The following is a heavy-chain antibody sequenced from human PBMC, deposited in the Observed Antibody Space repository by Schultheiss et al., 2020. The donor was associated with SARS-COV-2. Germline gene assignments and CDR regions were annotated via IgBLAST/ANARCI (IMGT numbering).Heavy chain of an antibody. CDR1: GYSFTSYW. D-gene: IGHD3-10*01. Sequence: GGSLRLSCKGSGYSFTSYWIGWVRQMPGKGLEWMGIIYPGDSDTRYSPSFQGQVTISADKSISTAYLQWSSLKASDTAMYYCARLGKWFGELLHVWGQGTTVTVSS. J-gene: IGHJ6*02. CDR2: IYPGDSDT. CDR3: ARLGKWFGELLHV. V-gene: IGHV5-51*01.